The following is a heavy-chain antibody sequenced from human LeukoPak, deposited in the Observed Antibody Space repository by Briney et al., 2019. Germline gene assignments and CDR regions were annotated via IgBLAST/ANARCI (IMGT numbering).Heavy chain of an antibody. CDR1: GGSISSSSYY. J-gene: IGHJ2*01. V-gene: IGHV4-39*01. CDR3: ARVRRKLAAFDL. Sequence: SETLSLTCTVSGGSISSSSYYWGWIRQPPGKGLEWIGSIYYSGSTYYNPSLKSRVTISVDTSKNQFSLKLSSVTAADTAVYYCARVRRKLAAFDLWGRGTLVTVSS. CDR2: IYYSGST. D-gene: IGHD6-13*01.